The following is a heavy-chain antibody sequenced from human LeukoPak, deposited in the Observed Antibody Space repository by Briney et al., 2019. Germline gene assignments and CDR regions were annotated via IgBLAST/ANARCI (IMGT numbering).Heavy chain of an antibody. V-gene: IGHV1-69*01. Sequence: SVKVSCKASGGTFNTFTISWVRQAPGQGLEWMGGIIPMFGTANYAQRFQGRVTITADESTSTAYMELRSLRSEDTAVYYCTKDGYCRGTYCYRGSYTDYYYMDVWGKGTTVTVSS. J-gene: IGHJ6*03. D-gene: IGHD2-2*01. CDR2: IIPMFGTA. CDR3: TKDGYCRGTYCYRGSYTDYYYMDV. CDR1: GGTFNTFT.